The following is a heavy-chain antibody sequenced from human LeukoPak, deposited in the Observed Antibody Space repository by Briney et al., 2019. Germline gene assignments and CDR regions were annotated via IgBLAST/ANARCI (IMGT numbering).Heavy chain of an antibody. CDR2: ISSNGGST. CDR1: GFTFSSYA. V-gene: IGHV3-64*01. CDR3: AKRVVAAQGDNWFDP. D-gene: IGHD2-15*01. J-gene: IGHJ5*02. Sequence: PGGSLRLSCAASGFTFSSYAMHWVRQAPGKGLEYVSAISSNGGSTYYANSVRGRFTISRDNSKNTLYLQMGSLRAEDTAVYYCAKRVVAAQGDNWFDPWGQGTLVTVSS.